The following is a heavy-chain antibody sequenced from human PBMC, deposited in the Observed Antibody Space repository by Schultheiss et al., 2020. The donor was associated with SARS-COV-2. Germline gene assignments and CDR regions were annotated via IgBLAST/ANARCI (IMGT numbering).Heavy chain of an antibody. J-gene: IGHJ4*02. D-gene: IGHD2-8*01. Sequence: SETLSLTCAVYGGSFSGCNWSWIRQPPGKGLEWIGEINHSGSTNYNPSLKSRVTISVDTSKNQFSLKLSSVTAADTAVYYCARLVNGYIDYWGQGTLVTVSS. CDR3: ARLVNGYIDY. V-gene: IGHV4-34*01. CDR2: INHSGST. CDR1: GGSFSGCN.